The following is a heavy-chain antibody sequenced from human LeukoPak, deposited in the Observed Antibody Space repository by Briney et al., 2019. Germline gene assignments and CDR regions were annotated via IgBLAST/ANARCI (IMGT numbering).Heavy chain of an antibody. CDR1: GASISSYY. CDR2: IYYSGSI. Sequence: SETLSLTCTVSGASISSYYWSWIRQPPGKGLEWIGDIYYSGSIRYNPSLKSRVTMSVDTSKNQFSLKLSSVTAADTATYYCARENPSGYYNRPIDYWGQGTLVTVSS. D-gene: IGHD3-22*01. CDR3: ARENPSGYYNRPIDY. J-gene: IGHJ4*02. V-gene: IGHV4-59*01.